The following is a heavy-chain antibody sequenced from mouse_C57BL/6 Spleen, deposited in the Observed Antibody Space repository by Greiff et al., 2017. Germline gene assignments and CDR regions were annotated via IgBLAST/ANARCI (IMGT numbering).Heavy chain of an antibody. Sequence: QVQLQQSGAELARPGASVKLSCKASGYTFTSYGISWVKQRTGQGLEWIGEIYPRSGNTYYNEKFKGKATLTADKSSSTAYMELRSLTSEDSAVYFCAREVTGPFAYWGQGTLVTVSA. CDR2: IYPRSGNT. J-gene: IGHJ3*01. V-gene: IGHV1-81*01. D-gene: IGHD2-2*01. CDR3: AREVTGPFAY. CDR1: GYTFTSYG.